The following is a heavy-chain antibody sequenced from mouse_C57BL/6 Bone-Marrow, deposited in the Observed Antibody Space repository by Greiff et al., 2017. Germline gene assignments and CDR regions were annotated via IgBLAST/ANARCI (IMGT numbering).Heavy chain of an antibody. Sequence: QVHVKQPGAELVKPGASVKLSCKASGYTFTSYWMHWVKQRPGRGLEWIGRIDPNSGGTKYNEKFKSKATLTVDKHSSTAYMQLSSLTSEDSAVYFCARERNYGKGGAMDYWGQGTSVTVSS. CDR1: GYTFTSYW. D-gene: IGHD2-1*01. CDR3: ARERNYGKGGAMDY. V-gene: IGHV1-72*01. J-gene: IGHJ4*01. CDR2: IDPNSGGT.